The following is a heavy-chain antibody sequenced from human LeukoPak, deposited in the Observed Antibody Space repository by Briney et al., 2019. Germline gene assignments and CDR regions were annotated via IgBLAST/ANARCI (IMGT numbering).Heavy chain of an antibody. D-gene: IGHD3-3*01. V-gene: IGHV3-74*01. CDR3: ARGGPADTKHDY. CDR1: GFTFSSYW. J-gene: IGHJ4*02. Sequence: GGSLRLSCAASGFTFSSYWMHWVRQAPGKGLVWVSRINTDGSSTSYADSVKGRFTISRDNAKNTLYLQMNSLRAEDTAVYYCARGGPADTKHDYWGQGTLVTVSS. CDR2: INTDGSST.